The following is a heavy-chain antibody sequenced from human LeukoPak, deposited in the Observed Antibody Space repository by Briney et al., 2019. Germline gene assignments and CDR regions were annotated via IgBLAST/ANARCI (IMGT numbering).Heavy chain of an antibody. V-gene: IGHV4-30-4*01. CDR3: ASMHSSSWYRGFDP. D-gene: IGHD6-13*01. J-gene: IGHJ5*02. CDR2: IYYSGST. Sequence: PSQTLSLTCTVSGGSISSGDYYWSWIRQPPGEGLEWIGYIYYSGSTYYNPSLKSRVTISVDTSKNQFSLKLSSVTAADTAVYYCASMHSSSWYRGFDPWGQGTLVTVSS. CDR1: GGSISSGDYY.